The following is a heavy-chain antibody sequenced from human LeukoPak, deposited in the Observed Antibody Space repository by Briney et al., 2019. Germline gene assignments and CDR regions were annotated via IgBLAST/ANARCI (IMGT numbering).Heavy chain of an antibody. D-gene: IGHD5-18*01. CDR1: GFTFSSYW. Sequence: GSLRLSCAASGFTFSSYWMSWVRQAPGKGLEWVANIKQDGSEKYYVDSVKGRFTISRDNAKNSLYLQMNSLRAEDTAVYYCARDGGGYSYGYIDYWGQGTLVTVSS. J-gene: IGHJ4*02. V-gene: IGHV3-7*01. CDR2: IKQDGSEK. CDR3: ARDGGGYSYGYIDY.